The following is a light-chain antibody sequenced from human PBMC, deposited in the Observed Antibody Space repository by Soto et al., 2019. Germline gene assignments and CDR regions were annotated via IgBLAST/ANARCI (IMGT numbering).Light chain of an antibody. CDR3: QQYSTYPLT. J-gene: IGKJ4*01. V-gene: IGKV1-5*01. CDR1: QGISSS. Sequence: DIQMTQSPSTLSASVGDRFTITCRASQGISSSLAWYQQKPGKAPTLLIYVASILQSGVPSRFSGSGSGTEFTLTISSLQPDDFATYYCQQYSTYPLTFGGGTKV. CDR2: VAS.